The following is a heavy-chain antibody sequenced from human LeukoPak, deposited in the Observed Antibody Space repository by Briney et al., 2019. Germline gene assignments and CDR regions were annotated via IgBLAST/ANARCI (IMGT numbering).Heavy chain of an antibody. J-gene: IGHJ4*02. D-gene: IGHD2-15*01. Sequence: SETLSLTCTVSDGSISSYYWSWIRQPPGKGLEWIGEINHSGSTNYNPSLKSRVTISVDTSKNQVSLRLSSVTAADTAVYYCARHPFATPFDYWGRGTLLTVSS. CDR3: ARHPFATPFDY. CDR1: DGSISSYY. CDR2: INHSGST. V-gene: IGHV4-34*01.